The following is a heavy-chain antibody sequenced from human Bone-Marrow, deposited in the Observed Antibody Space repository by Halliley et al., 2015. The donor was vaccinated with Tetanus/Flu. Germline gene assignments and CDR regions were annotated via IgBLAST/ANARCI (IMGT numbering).Heavy chain of an antibody. Sequence: RSGKNVNGYTTEYAPSVKGRLIISRDDGKKSLDLQMNNVQAEETAVYYCARDDTIFGVVNGMDVWGQGTTVIVSS. CDR3: ARDDTIFGVVNGMDV. V-gene: IGHV3-72*01. CDR2: SGKNVNGYTT. D-gene: IGHD3-3*01. J-gene: IGHJ6*02.